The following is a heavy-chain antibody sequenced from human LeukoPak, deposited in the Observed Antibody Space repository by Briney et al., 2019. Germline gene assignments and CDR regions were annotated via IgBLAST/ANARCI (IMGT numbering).Heavy chain of an antibody. J-gene: IGHJ4*02. CDR2: INPNSGGT. D-gene: IGHD3-10*01. CDR1: GYTFTGYY. V-gene: IGHV1-2*02. CDR3: ARDMVRGVRYYFDY. Sequence: ASVKVSCKASGYTFTGYYMHWVRQAPGQGLEWMGWINPNSGGTNYAQKFQGRVTMTRDTSISTAYMELSRLRSDDTAVYYCARDMVRGVRYYFDYWGQGTLVTVSS.